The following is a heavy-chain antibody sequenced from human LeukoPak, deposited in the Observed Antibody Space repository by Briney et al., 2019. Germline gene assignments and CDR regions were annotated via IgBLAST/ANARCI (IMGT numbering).Heavy chain of an antibody. J-gene: IGHJ3*02. V-gene: IGHV1-2*02. Sequence: GASVKVSCKASGYTFTGYYMHWVRQAPGQGLEWMGWINPNSGGPNYAQKFQGRVTMTRDTSISTAYMELSRLRSDDTAVYYCARDPAAAGDKDAFDIWGQGTMVTVSS. CDR1: GYTFTGYY. D-gene: IGHD6-13*01. CDR3: ARDPAAAGDKDAFDI. CDR2: INPNSGGP.